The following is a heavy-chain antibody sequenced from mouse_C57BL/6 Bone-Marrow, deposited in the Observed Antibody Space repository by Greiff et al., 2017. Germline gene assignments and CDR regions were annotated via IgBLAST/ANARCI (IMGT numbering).Heavy chain of an antibody. CDR2: IWRGGST. Sequence: VQLQQSGPGLVQPSQSLSITCTVSGFSLTSYGVHWVRQSPGKGLEWLGVIWRGGSTAYNAAFMSRLSINKDNSKSQVFFKMNSLQADDAAIYYCAERGKRGFAYWGQGTLVTVSA. CDR3: AERGKRGFAY. V-gene: IGHV2-5*01. J-gene: IGHJ3*01. CDR1: GFSLTSYG.